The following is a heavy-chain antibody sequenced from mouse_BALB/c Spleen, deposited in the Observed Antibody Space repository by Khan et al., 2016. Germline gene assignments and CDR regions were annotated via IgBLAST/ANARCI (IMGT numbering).Heavy chain of an antibody. V-gene: IGHV9-3-1*01. J-gene: IGHJ1*01. CDR1: GYTFTNYG. D-gene: IGHD1-1*01. CDR3: ARYRYYYGSSRYFDG. CDR2: INTYSGES. Sequence: QIQLVQSGPELKKPGKTVKISCKASGYTFTNYGMNWVKQAPGKGLKWMGWINTYSGESTYADDFKGRFAFSLETSANTAYLQIYNLKNEDTATYFCARYRYYYGSSRYFDGWGAGTTVTVSS.